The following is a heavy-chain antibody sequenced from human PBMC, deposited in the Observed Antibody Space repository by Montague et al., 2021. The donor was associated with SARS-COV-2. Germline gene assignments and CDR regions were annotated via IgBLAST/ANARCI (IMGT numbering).Heavy chain of an antibody. J-gene: IGHJ6*03. V-gene: IGHV4-31*03. CDR1: GDSINSTSHY. CDR3: ASTYGGNLGYYYYYMDV. CDR2: IYYSGST. Sequence: TLSLTCTVSGDSINSTSHYWAWIRQHPGKGLEWIGYIYYSGSTYYNPSLKSRVTISVDTSKNQFSLKLSSVTAADTAVYYCASTYGGNLGYYYYYMDVWGKGTTVTVSS. D-gene: IGHD4-23*01.